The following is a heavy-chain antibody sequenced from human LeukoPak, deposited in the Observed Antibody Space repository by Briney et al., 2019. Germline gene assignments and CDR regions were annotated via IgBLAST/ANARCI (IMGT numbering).Heavy chain of an antibody. V-gene: IGHV4-34*01. D-gene: IGHD6-13*01. CDR3: ASSDPFSSTWNPAYSFDY. Sequence: PSETLSLTCAVYGGSFNGYYWTWIRQPPGKGLEWIGGINHSGSTNYNPSLKSRVTISVDTSKNQFSLRLSSVTAADAAVYYCASSDPFSSTWNPAYSFDYWDQGTLVTVSS. J-gene: IGHJ4*02. CDR2: INHSGST. CDR1: GGSFNGYY.